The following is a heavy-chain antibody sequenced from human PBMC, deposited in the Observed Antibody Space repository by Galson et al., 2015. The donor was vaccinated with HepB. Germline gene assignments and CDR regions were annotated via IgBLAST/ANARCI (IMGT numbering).Heavy chain of an antibody. V-gene: IGHV3-33*01. D-gene: IGHD3-10*01. CDR1: GFTFSSYG. CDR2: IWYDGSNK. J-gene: IGHJ4*02. CDR3: AREAGSGSYPGRGFDY. Sequence: SLRLSCAASGFTFSSYGMHWVRQAPGKGLEWVAVIWYDGSNKYYADSVKGRFTISRDNSKNTLYLQMNSLRAEDTAVYYCAREAGSGSYPGRGFDYWGQGTLVTVSS.